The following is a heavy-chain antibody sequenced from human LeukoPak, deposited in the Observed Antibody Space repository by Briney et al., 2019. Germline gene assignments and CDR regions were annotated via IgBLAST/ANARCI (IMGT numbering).Heavy chain of an antibody. CDR1: GGSISSYY. V-gene: IGHV4-59*01. Sequence: SETLSLTCAVSGGSISSYYWSWIRQPPGKGLEWIGYIYYSGSTNYNPSLKSRVTISVDTSKNQFSLKLSSVTAADTAVYYCARSDIVATRTTKQYYFDYWGQGTLVPSPQ. CDR3: ARSDIVATRTTKQYYFDY. CDR2: IYYSGST. J-gene: IGHJ4*02. D-gene: IGHD5-12*01.